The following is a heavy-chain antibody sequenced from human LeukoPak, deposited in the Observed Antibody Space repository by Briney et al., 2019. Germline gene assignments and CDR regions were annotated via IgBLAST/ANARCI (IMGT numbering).Heavy chain of an antibody. Sequence: PSETLSLTCTVSGGSISSYYWSWIRQPAGKGLEWIGRINTSGNSNYNPSLRSRVTMSVDTSKHQFSLNLSSVTAADPAVYYCARGGKISPYYWGQGTLVTVSS. CDR2: INTSGNS. D-gene: IGHD1-1*01. V-gene: IGHV4-4*07. J-gene: IGHJ4*02. CDR3: ARGGKISPYY. CDR1: GGSISSYY.